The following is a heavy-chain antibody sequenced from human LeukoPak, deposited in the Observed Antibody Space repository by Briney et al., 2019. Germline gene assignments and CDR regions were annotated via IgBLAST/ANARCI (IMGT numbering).Heavy chain of an antibody. V-gene: IGHV3-21*01. CDR3: ARDRPSYGYASSLDY. CDR1: GFTFSSYS. CDR2: ISSSSSYI. J-gene: IGHJ4*02. Sequence: GRSLRLSCAASGFTFSSYSMNWVRQAPGKGLEWVSSISSSSSYIYYADSVKGRFTISRDNAKNSLYLQMNSLRAEDTAVYYCARDRPSYGYASSLDYWGQGTLVTVSS. D-gene: IGHD5-18*01.